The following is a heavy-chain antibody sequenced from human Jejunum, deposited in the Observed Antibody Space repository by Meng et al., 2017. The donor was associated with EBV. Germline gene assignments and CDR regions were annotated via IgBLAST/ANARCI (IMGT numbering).Heavy chain of an antibody. D-gene: IGHD4/OR15-4a*01. CDR2: MYYTGKA. V-gene: IGHV4-61*01. J-gene: IGHJ5*02. CDR3: ARGRGYDYGDS. Sequence: QLQESGPGLLKPSETLSLTCSVSGDSVSGYNYWTWIRQPPGKGLEWIGNMYYTGKATYKPSLQSRVTISVDTSKNQFSLRVTSVTAADTAIYYCARGRGYDYGDSWGQGTLVTVSS. CDR1: GDSVSGYNY.